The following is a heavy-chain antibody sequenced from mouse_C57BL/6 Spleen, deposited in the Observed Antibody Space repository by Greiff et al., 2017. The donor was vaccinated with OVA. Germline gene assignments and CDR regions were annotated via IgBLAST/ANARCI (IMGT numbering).Heavy chain of an antibody. J-gene: IGHJ2*01. CDR2: INHGRGGT. V-gene: IGHV1-54*01. CDR1: GYAFTNYL. CDR3: TRGLPHFDY. Sequence: QVHVKQSGAELVRPGTSVKVSCKASGYAFTNYLLEWVKQRPGQGLEWIGVINHGRGGTNYNEKFKGKATLTADKTPSTAYMQLSSLTSEDATVYFCTRGLPHFDYWGQGTTLTVSS. D-gene: IGHD2-2*01.